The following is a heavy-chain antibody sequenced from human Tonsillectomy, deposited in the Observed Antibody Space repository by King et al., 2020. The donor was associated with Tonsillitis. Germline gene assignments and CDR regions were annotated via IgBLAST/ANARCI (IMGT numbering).Heavy chain of an antibody. CDR2: ISSSGSTI. Sequence: EVQLVESGGGLVQPGGSLRLSCAASGFTFSSYEMNWVRQAPGKGLEWVSYISSSGSTIYYADSVKGRFTISRDNAKNSLYLQMNSLRAEDTAVYYCARIVPAAKRDSNNWFDPWGQGTLVTVSS. D-gene: IGHD2-2*01. V-gene: IGHV3-48*03. CDR1: GFTFSSYE. J-gene: IGHJ5*02. CDR3: ARIVPAAKRDSNNWFDP.